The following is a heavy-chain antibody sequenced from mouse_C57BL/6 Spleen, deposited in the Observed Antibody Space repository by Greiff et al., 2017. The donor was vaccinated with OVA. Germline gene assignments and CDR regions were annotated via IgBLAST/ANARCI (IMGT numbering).Heavy chain of an antibody. CDR1: GYSITSGYY. Sequence: ESGPGLVKPSQSLSLTCSVTGYSITSGYYWNWIRQFPGNKLEWMGYISYDGSNNYNPSLKNRISITRDTSKNQFFLKLNSVTTEDTATYYCARDRGTTVVAPGYFDVWGTGTTVTVSS. V-gene: IGHV3-6*01. CDR3: ARDRGTTVVAPGYFDV. J-gene: IGHJ1*03. D-gene: IGHD1-1*01. CDR2: ISYDGSN.